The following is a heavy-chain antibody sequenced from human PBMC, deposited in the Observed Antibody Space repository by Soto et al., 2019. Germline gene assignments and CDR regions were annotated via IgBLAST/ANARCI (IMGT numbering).Heavy chain of an antibody. V-gene: IGHV4-59*01. D-gene: IGHD6-13*01. CDR2: IYYSGST. CDR3: AKKGAGNDAFDI. J-gene: IGHJ3*02. CDR1: GGSIRSYY. Sequence: PSETQCLTCTVSGGSIRSYYWSWIRQPPGKGLAWIGYIYYSGSTNYNPSLKSRVTISVDTSKNQFSLKLSSVTAADTAVYYCAKKGAGNDAFDIWGQGTMVTVSS.